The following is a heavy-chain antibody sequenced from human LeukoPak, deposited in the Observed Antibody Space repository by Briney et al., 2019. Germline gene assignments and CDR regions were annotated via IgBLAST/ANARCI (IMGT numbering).Heavy chain of an antibody. CDR1: GYSFTTYW. V-gene: IGHV5-10-1*01. J-gene: IGHJ1*01. D-gene: IGHD3-10*01. CDR2: IDPSDSYT. Sequence: PGESLKISCKGSGYSFTTYWISWVRQMPGKGLEWMGRIDPSDSYTNYSPSFQGHVTISADKSFSTAYLQWTSLKASDTAMYFCATYAGSYSKYFQHWGQGTLVTVSS. CDR3: ATYAGSYSKYFQH.